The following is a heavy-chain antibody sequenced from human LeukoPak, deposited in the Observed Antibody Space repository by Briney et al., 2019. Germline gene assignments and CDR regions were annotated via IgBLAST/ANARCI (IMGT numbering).Heavy chain of an antibody. CDR2: IYYSGST. V-gene: IGHV4-39*01. J-gene: IGHJ4*02. CDR1: GGSISSSSYY. D-gene: IGHD3-16*01. CDR3: ARHFGMGVG. Sequence: PSETLSLTCTVSGGSISSSSYYWGWIRQPPGKGLEWIGSIYYSGSTYYNPSLKSRVTISVDTSKNQFSLKLSSVTAADTAVYYCARHFGMGVGWGQGTLVTVSS.